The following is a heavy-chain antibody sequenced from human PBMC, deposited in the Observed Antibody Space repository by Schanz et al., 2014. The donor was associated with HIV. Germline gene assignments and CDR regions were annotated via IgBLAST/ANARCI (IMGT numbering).Heavy chain of an antibody. V-gene: IGHV3-33*08. CDR2: IWYDGSDK. D-gene: IGHD6-13*01. Sequence: VQLLESGGGLAQPGGSLRLSCVASGFMFRNYAMSWVRQAPGKGLEWVAVIWYDGSDKYYADSVKGRFTISRDNSKNTLVLQMNSLRAEDTAVYYCARTTIAAPGTEYYYGMDVWGQGTTVTVSS. J-gene: IGHJ6*02. CDR3: ARTTIAAPGTEYYYGMDV. CDR1: GFMFRNYA.